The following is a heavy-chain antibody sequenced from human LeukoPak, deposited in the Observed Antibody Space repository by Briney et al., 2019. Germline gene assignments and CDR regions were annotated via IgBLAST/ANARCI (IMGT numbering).Heavy chain of an antibody. CDR3: ARFRAGVGEPYGDY. J-gene: IGHJ4*02. CDR1: GFTFSSYW. Sequence: GGSLRVSCAASGFTFSSYWMSWVRQAPGKGLEWVANIKQDGSEKYYVDSVKGRFTISRDNAKNSLYLQMNSLRVEDTAVYYCARFRAGVGEPYGDYWGQGTLVTVSS. CDR2: IKQDGSEK. D-gene: IGHD3-10*01. V-gene: IGHV3-7*03.